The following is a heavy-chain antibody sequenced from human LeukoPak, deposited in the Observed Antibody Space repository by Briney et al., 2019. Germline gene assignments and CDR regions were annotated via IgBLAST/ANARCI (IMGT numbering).Heavy chain of an antibody. V-gene: IGHV3-74*03. D-gene: IGHD1-1*01. CDR2: ISDDGRNT. Sequence: GGSLRLSCTASGSTFSNYWMHSVRQVPGKGLLWVARISDDGRNTKFVDSVKGRFTISRDNAKNTLYLQMNSLRVDDTGVYFCTTGHPGTFDYWGQGTLVTVSA. CDR1: GSTFSNYW. J-gene: IGHJ4*02. CDR3: TTGHPGTFDY.